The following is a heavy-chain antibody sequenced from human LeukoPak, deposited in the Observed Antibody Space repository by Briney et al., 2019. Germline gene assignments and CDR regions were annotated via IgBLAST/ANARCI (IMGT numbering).Heavy chain of an antibody. CDR1: QFSFDDFG. Sequence: PGGPLRLSCTASQFSFDDFGLGWFRQAPGKGLEWVAFIRSKAYGGTTEYAASVKGRFTISRDESKSIAYLQMNSLKTEDTALYYCTRAASGWTPSDWFGSWGQGTLVSVSS. CDR3: TRAASGWTPSDWFGS. CDR2: IRSKAYGGTT. D-gene: IGHD6-19*01. V-gene: IGHV3-49*03. J-gene: IGHJ5*01.